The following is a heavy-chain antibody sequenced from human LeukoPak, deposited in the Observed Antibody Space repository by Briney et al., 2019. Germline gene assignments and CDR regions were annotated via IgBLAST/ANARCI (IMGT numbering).Heavy chain of an antibody. D-gene: IGHD3-10*01. Sequence: SETLSLTCTVSGGSISTYYWSWIRQPPGKGLEWIGYIYYSGSTDYNPSLKSRATISVDTSKNQFSLKLSSVTAADTAVYYCARGSVYYGSGSYDYWGQGTLVTVSS. CDR3: ARGSVYYGSGSYDY. V-gene: IGHV4-59*12. CDR2: IYYSGST. CDR1: GGSISTYY. J-gene: IGHJ4*02.